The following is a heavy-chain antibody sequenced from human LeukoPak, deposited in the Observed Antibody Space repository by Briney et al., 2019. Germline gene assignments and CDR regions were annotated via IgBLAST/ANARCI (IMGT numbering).Heavy chain of an antibody. CDR1: AFTFSTYA. J-gene: IGHJ4*02. Sequence: GGSLRLSCAASAFTFSTYAIHWIRRAPGKGREWVAVISSDGSNTYYADSVKGRFTISRDNSKTTLYLQMTSLRAEDTAVYYCARDSGAGWELPKYYFDYWGQGTLVTVSS. D-gene: IGHD1-26*01. CDR3: ARDSGAGWELPKYYFDY. V-gene: IGHV3-30-3*01. CDR2: ISSDGSNT.